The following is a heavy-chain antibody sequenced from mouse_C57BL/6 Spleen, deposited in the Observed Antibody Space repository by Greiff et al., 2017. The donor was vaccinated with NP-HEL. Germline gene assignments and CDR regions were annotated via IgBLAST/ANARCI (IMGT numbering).Heavy chain of an antibody. CDR1: GFTFSDYG. V-gene: IGHV5-17*01. CDR2: ISSGSSTI. Sequence: EVKLMESGGGLVKPGGSLKLSCAASGFTFSDYGMHWVRQAPEKGLEWVAYISSGSSTIYYADTVKGRFTISRDNAKNTLFLQMTSLRSEDTAMYYCARGPYYYGSSDAMDYWGQGTSVTVSS. CDR3: ARGPYYYGSSDAMDY. D-gene: IGHD1-1*01. J-gene: IGHJ4*01.